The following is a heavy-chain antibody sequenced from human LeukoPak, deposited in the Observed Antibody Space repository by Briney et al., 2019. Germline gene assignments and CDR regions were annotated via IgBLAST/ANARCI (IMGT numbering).Heavy chain of an antibody. J-gene: IGHJ3*02. Sequence: PGGSLRLSCAASEFSVGSNYMTWARQAPGEGLEWGSLIYSGGSTYYAESAKGRFTISRDDSKNTEYLQMNSLKPEDTAVYYCTRQRSAFWSSGAFDIWRQGTMVTVSS. CDR1: EFSVGSNY. CDR2: IYSGGST. D-gene: IGHD3-3*01. CDR3: TRQRSAFWSSGAFDI. V-gene: IGHV3-66*04.